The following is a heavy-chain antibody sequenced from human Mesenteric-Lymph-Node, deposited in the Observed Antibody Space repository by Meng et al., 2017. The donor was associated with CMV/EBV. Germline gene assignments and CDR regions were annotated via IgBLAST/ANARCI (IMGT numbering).Heavy chain of an antibody. CDR3: ARTGKPLRGAVAGTGGWFDP. J-gene: IGHJ5*02. CDR2: ISDSGGNI. CDR1: GFTFSSYG. D-gene: IGHD6-19*01. V-gene: IGHV3-21*01. Sequence: GESLKISCAASGFTFSSYGMNWVRQAPGKGLEWVSGISDSGGNIYYADFVKGRFTISRDNAKNSLYLQMNSLRAEDTAVYYCARTGKPLRGAVAGTGGWFDPWGQGTLVTVSS.